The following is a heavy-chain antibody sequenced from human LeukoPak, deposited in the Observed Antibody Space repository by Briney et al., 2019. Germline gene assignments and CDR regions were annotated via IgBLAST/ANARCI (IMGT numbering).Heavy chain of an antibody. V-gene: IGHV4-39*07. CDR3: ARVGCSGGTCYRSRGAFDI. Sequence: PSETLSLTCSVSGGSISSSTYYWGWIRQPPGKGLEWIGSIDYSGSTYYNPSLKSRVTISIDTSKNQFSLKLSSVTAADTAVYYCARVGCSGGTCYRSRGAFDIWGQGTMVTVSS. CDR1: GGSISSSTYY. J-gene: IGHJ3*02. D-gene: IGHD2-15*01. CDR2: IDYSGST.